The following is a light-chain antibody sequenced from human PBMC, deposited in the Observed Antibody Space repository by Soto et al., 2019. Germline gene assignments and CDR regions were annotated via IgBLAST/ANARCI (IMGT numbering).Light chain of an antibody. Sequence: DIQMTQSPSTLSASVGDRVTITCRASQSISPWLAWYQQKPGKAPKLLTYKTSSSESGVPSRFTGSGSGTEFTLTISSLQPDDFATDDCQHYKTYSRTFGQGTKVEIK. CDR2: KTS. CDR3: QHYKTYSRT. J-gene: IGKJ1*01. CDR1: QSISPW. V-gene: IGKV1-5*03.